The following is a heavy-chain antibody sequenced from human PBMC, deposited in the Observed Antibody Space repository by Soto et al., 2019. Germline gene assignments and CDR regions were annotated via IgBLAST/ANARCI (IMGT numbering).Heavy chain of an antibody. Sequence: PGGSLRLSCGASGFTFRSYAMSWVRQAPGKGLEWVSAISGSGGSTYYADSVKGRFTISRDNAKNTLYLQMNSLRAEDTAVYYCAKKSSQLYYYGMDVWGQGTTVTVSS. V-gene: IGHV3-23*01. J-gene: IGHJ6*02. CDR3: AKKSSQLYYYGMDV. D-gene: IGHD6-13*01. CDR1: GFTFRSYA. CDR2: ISGSGGST.